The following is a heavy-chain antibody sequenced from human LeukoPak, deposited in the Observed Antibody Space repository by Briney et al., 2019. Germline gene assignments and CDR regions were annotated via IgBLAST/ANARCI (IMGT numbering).Heavy chain of an antibody. CDR3: ARGDSSSWYFVHAFDI. CDR1: GGSISSYY. Sequence: SETLSLTCTVSGGSISSYYWSWIRQPAGKGLEWIGRIYTSGSTNYNPSLKSRVTISVDTSKNQFSLKLSSVTAADTAVYYCARGDSSSWYFVHAFDIWGQGTMVTVSS. CDR2: IYTSGST. V-gene: IGHV4-4*07. D-gene: IGHD6-13*01. J-gene: IGHJ3*02.